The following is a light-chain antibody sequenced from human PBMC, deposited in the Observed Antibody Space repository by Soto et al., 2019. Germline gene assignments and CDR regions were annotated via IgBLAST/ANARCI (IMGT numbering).Light chain of an antibody. Sequence: QSALTQPPSASGSRGQSVTISCTGTSVDINYVSWFQQHPGKAPKLIIYEVSKRPSGVPDRFSGSKSGNTASLTVSGLQADYEGDYYCSSYAGSDIWVFGGGTQLTVL. CDR1: SVDINY. CDR3: SSYAGSDIWV. V-gene: IGLV2-8*01. J-gene: IGLJ3*02. CDR2: EVS.